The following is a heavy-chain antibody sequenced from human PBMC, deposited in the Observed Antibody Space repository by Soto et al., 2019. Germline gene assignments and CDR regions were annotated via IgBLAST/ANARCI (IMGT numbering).Heavy chain of an antibody. V-gene: IGHV1-18*01. CDR3: ARGDPRGVEVVRDY. Sequence: ASVKVSCKASGNTFASHGFSWVRQAPGQGLEWMGWISGFNGQTNYALKFQGRVTLTTDASTSTAYMELRSLRSDDTAVYFCARGDPRGVEVVRDYWGQGTMVTVYS. CDR2: ISGFNGQT. D-gene: IGHD3-10*01. CDR1: GNTFASHG. J-gene: IGHJ4*02.